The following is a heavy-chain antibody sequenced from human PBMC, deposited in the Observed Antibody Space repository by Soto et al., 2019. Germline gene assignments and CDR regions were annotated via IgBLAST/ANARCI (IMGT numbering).Heavy chain of an antibody. CDR3: ARDRRQQLVLLDAFDI. V-gene: IGHV3-11*05. J-gene: IGHJ3*02. CDR2: ISSSSSYT. CDR1: GFTFSDYY. Sequence: QVQLVESGGGLVKPGGSLRLSCAASGFTFSDYYMSWIRQAPGKGLEGVSYISSSSSYTNYADSVKGRFTISRDNAKNSLYLQMNSLRAEDTAVYYCARDRRQQLVLLDAFDIWGQGTMVTVSS. D-gene: IGHD6-13*01.